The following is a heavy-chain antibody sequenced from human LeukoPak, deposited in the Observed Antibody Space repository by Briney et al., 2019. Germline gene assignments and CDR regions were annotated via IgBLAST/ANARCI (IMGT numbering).Heavy chain of an antibody. CDR1: GYTFTDYY. J-gene: IGHJ6*03. V-gene: IGHV1-2*02. Sequence: ASVKVSCKASGYTFTDYYMHWVRQAPGQGLEWMGWINPNSGGTNYAQKFQGRVTITADESTSTAYMELSSLRSEDTAVYYCARVLTDGSGQISDEDYYYYYYMDVWGKGTTVTVSS. D-gene: IGHD3-10*01. CDR3: ARVLTDGSGQISDEDYYYYYYMDV. CDR2: INPNSGGT.